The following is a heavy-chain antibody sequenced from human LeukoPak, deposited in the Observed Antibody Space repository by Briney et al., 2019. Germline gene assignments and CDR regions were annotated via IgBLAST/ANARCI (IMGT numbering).Heavy chain of an antibody. V-gene: IGHV5-51*01. J-gene: IGHJ4*02. CDR2: IYPGDSDP. D-gene: IGHD3-22*01. CDR1: GYSFTSYW. CDR3: ARGGKLNYYDSSGYYYGSGEFDY. Sequence: GESLKISCQGSGYSFTSYWIAWVRQMPGKGLEWMGIIYPGDSDPRYSPSFQGQVTISADKSISTAYLQWSSLKASDTAMYYCARGGKLNYYDSSGYYYGSGEFDYWGQGTLVTVSS.